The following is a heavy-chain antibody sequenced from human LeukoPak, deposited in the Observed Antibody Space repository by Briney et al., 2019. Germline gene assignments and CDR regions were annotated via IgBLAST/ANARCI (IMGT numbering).Heavy chain of an antibody. Sequence: GASLQISCEGSGYRFTTYWIHWVRRMPGKGLEWMGRIDPSDSYTNYSPSFQGHVTISADKSISTAYLQWSSLKASDTAMYYCARQAEGSYSSGWYALNYWGQGTLVTVSS. CDR2: IDPSDSYT. CDR1: GYRFTTYW. CDR3: ARQAEGSYSSGWYALNY. V-gene: IGHV5-10-1*01. D-gene: IGHD6-19*01. J-gene: IGHJ4*02.